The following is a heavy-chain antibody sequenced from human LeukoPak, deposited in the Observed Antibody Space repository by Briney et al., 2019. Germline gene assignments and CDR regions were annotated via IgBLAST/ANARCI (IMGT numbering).Heavy chain of an antibody. Sequence: SETLSLTCTVSGGSISSYYWSWIRQPPGKGLEWIGYIYYSGSTNYNPSLKSRVTISVDTSKNQFSLKLSSVTAADTAVYYCARQIAAAGTRHIDYRGQGTLVTVSS. V-gene: IGHV4-59*08. J-gene: IGHJ4*02. D-gene: IGHD6-13*01. CDR1: GGSISSYY. CDR3: ARQIAAAGTRHIDY. CDR2: IYYSGST.